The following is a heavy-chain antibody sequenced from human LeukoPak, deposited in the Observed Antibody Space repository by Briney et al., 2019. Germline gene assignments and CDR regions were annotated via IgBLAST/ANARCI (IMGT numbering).Heavy chain of an antibody. CDR1: GYTFTGYY. V-gene: IGHV1-2*02. CDR2: INPNSGGT. Sequence: ASVKVSCKASGYTFTGYYMHWVRQAPGQGLEWMGWINPNSGGTNYAQKFQGRVTMTRDTSISTAYMELSRLRSDDTAVYYCARYGRYGYGYFYYFDYWGQGTLVTVSS. CDR3: ARYGRYGYGYFYYFDY. J-gene: IGHJ4*02. D-gene: IGHD5-18*01.